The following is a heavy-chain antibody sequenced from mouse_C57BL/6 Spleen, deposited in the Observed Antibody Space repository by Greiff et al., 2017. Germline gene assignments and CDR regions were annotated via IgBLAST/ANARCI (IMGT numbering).Heavy chain of an antibody. J-gene: IGHJ2*01. V-gene: IGHV14-2*01. CDR2: IDPVDGVT. CDR3: ARGIYDPSDY. CDR1: GFNIKDYY. D-gene: IGHD2-12*01. Sequence: EVHLVESGAELVKPGASVKLSCTASGFNIKDYYMHWVKQRTEQGLEWFGRIDPVDGVTKYAPKFQGKATLTADTSSNTAYRQLSSLTSEDTAVYYCARGIYDPSDYWGQGTTLTVSS.